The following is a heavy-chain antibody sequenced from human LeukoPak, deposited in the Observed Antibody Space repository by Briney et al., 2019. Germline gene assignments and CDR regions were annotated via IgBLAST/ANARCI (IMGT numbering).Heavy chain of an antibody. CDR2: INHSGST. J-gene: IGHJ4*02. V-gene: IGHV4-34*01. CDR1: GGSFSGYY. D-gene: IGHD6-19*01. Sequence: SETLSLTCAVYGGSFSGYYWSWLRQPPGKGLEWIGEINHSGSTNYNPSLKSRVTISVDTSKNQFSLKLSSVTAADTAVYYCARAGYSSGWYGTIDYWGQGTLVTVSS. CDR3: ARAGYSSGWYGTIDY.